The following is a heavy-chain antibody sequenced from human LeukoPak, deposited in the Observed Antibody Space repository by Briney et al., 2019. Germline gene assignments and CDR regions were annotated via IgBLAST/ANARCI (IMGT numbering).Heavy chain of an antibody. CDR2: IDGSGST. D-gene: IGHD6-19*01. J-gene: IGHJ4*02. V-gene: IGHV4-4*07. CDR1: GGSIRTYY. Sequence: PSETLSLTCTVSGGSIRTYYWNWIRQPAGKGLEWIGRIDGSGSTTFSPSLRSRVTMSVDSSKSQISLNLNSVTAADTAMYYCARSPLSSSGWYRADYRGQGTLVTVSS. CDR3: ARSPLSSSGWYRADY.